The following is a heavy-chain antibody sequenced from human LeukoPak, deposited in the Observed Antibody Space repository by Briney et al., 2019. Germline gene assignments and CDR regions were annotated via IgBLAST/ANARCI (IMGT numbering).Heavy chain of an antibody. CDR1: ALTLYRYA. CDR3: AKAPNYYDTSGYCFRKIDY. D-gene: IGHD3-22*01. V-gene: IGHV3-23*01. Sequence: TGGSLRLSCPPSALTLYRYATRCARQPAGKGLEWVSSISGNGGSIYYADSVKGRFTISRDNSKNTVYLQMNSRRADDMLLYISAKAPNYYDTSGYCFRKIDYWGQGTLVTVSS. J-gene: IGHJ4*02. CDR2: ISGNGGSI.